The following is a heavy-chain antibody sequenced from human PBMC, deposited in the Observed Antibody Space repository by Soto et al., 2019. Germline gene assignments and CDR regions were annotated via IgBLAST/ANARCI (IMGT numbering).Heavy chain of an antibody. Sequence: GGSLSLSCAASGVHFSSYAMSWVRQAPGKGLEWVSAISGSGGSTYYADSVKGRFTISRDNSKNTLYLQMNSLRAEDTAVYYCAKTFNGGPMTWSAPWGKGTLVTVSS. CDR1: GVHFSSYA. V-gene: IGHV3-23*01. CDR2: ISGSGGST. CDR3: AKTFNGGPMTWSAP. J-gene: IGHJ5*02.